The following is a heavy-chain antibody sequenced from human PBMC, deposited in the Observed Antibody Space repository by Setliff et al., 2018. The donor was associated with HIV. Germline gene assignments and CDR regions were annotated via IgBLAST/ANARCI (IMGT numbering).Heavy chain of an antibody. CDR3: ARHGIVVMIAIPNWFDP. CDR2: VYHSGST. CDR1: GNSISSSSHY. Sequence: SETLSLTCSVSGNSISSSSHYWGWIRQPPGKGLEWIGSVYHSGSTHYNPSLKSRVTISVDTSKNQFSLKLTSVTAVDTAVYYCARHGIVVMIAIPNWFDPWGQGTLVTVSS. J-gene: IGHJ5*02. V-gene: IGHV4-39*01. D-gene: IGHD2-21*01.